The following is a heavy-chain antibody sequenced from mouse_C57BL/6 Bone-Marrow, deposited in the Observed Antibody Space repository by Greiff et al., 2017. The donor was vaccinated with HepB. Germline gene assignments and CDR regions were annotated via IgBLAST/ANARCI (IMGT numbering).Heavy chain of an antibody. D-gene: IGHD2-3*01. Sequence: QVQLKQPGAELVRPGSSVKLSCKASGYTFTSYWMDWVKQRPGQGLEWIGNIYPSDSETHYNQKFKDKATLTVDKSSSTAYMQLSSLTSEDSAVYYCARNDGYYTWFAYWGQGTLVTVSA. CDR1: GYTFTSYW. V-gene: IGHV1-61*01. CDR2: IYPSDSET. CDR3: ARNDGYYTWFAY. J-gene: IGHJ3*01.